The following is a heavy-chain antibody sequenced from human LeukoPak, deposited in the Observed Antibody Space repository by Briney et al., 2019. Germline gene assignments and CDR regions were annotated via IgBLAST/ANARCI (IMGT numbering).Heavy chain of an antibody. Sequence: ASVKVSCKASGYTFTRYYMHWVRQAPGQGLEWMGIINPSGGSTSYAQKFQSRVTMTRDMSTSTVYMELSSLRSEDTAVYYCARCHSSSWSCWFDPWGQGTLVTVSS. CDR3: ARCHSSSWSCWFDP. V-gene: IGHV1-46*01. CDR2: INPSGGST. CDR1: GYTFTRYY. J-gene: IGHJ5*02. D-gene: IGHD6-13*01.